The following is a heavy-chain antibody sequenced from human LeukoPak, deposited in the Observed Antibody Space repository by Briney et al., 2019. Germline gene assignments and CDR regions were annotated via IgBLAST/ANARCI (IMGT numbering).Heavy chain of an antibody. CDR3: ARSYNWNDKDAFDI. D-gene: IGHD1-20*01. J-gene: IGHJ3*02. V-gene: IGHV1-46*01. CDR1: GSTFTSYY. CDR2: INPSGGST. Sequence: ASVKVSCKAFGSTFTSYYMHWVRQAPGHGLEWLGIINPSGGSTSYAQKFQGRVTMTRDTSTNTVYMELRSLRSEDTAVYYCARSYNWNDKDAFDIWGQGTVVTVSS.